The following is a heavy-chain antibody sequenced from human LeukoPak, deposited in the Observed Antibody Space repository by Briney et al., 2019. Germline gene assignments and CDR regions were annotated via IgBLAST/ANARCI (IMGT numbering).Heavy chain of an antibody. V-gene: IGHV3-21*01. CDR1: GFTFSSYS. D-gene: IGHD1-1*01. Sequence: KTGGSLRLSCAASGFTFSSYSMNWVRQAPGKGLEWVSSISSSSSYIYYADSVKGRFTISRDNAKNSLYLQMNSLRAEDTAVYYCARGSTRTYHFDYWGQRTLVTVSS. CDR2: ISSSSSYI. J-gene: IGHJ4*02. CDR3: ARGSTRTYHFDY.